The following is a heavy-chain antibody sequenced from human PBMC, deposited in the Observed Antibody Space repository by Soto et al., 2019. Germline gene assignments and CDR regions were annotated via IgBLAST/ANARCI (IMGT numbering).Heavy chain of an antibody. D-gene: IGHD3-22*01. CDR3: ARMDSSDYYRIDY. CDR1: GGSISSYY. Sequence: SETLSLTCTVSGGSISSYYWTWIRQPPGKGLEWIGYLSYTGNTNYNPSLKSRVTISVDRSKIQFFLELRSVTAADTAVYYCARMDSSDYYRIDYWGQGTPVTVSS. V-gene: IGHV4-59*01. J-gene: IGHJ4*02. CDR2: LSYTGNT.